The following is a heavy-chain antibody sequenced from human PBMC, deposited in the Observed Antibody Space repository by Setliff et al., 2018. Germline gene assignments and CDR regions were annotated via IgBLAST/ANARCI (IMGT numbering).Heavy chain of an antibody. CDR1: GYSIRSSDW. D-gene: IGHD3-16*01. CDR2: VFYTGRT. Sequence: PSETLSLTCVVSGYSIRSSDWWAWIRQPPGKGLEWIGYVFYTGRTYYNPSLKSRVTMSVDTSKNQFSLELRSVTAVDTAVYYCARGETRLGWFDPWGQGIRVTVSS. J-gene: IGHJ5*02. V-gene: IGHV4-28*03. CDR3: ARGETRLGWFDP.